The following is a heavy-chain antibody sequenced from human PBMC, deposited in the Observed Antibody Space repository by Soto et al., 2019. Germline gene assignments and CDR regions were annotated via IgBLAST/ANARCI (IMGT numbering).Heavy chain of an antibody. CDR2: IHYSGST. Sequence: PSETLSLTCTVSGGSISSGDYYWSWIRQPPGKGLEWIGYIHYSGSTYYNPSLKSRVTISVDTSKNQFSLKLSSVTAADTAVYYCARDQWELLHFDYWGQGTLVTVS. J-gene: IGHJ4*02. V-gene: IGHV4-30-4*01. CDR3: ARDQWELLHFDY. D-gene: IGHD1-26*01. CDR1: GGSISSGDYY.